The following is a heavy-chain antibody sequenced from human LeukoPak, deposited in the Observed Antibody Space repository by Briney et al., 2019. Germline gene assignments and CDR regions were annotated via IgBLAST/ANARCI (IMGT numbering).Heavy chain of an antibody. V-gene: IGHV4-34*01. CDR1: GGSFSGYY. J-gene: IGHJ4*02. CDR2: INHSGST. D-gene: IGHD3-9*01. CDR3: ARGRPYDILTGYPDFDY. Sequence: SETLSLTCAVYGGSFSGYYGSWIRQPPGKGLEWIGEINHSGSTNYNPSLKSRVTISVDTSKNQFSLKLSSVTAAVTAVYYCARGRPYDILTGYPDFDYWGQGTLVTVYS.